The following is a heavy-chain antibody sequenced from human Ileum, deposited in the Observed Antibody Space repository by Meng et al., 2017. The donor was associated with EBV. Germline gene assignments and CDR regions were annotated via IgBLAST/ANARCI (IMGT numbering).Heavy chain of an antibody. CDR2: INCYTSGT. J-gene: IGHJ4*02. Sequence: QVQLVQSGSELKKPXXSVKVSCKSSGYTFTSYTMNWVRQAPGQGLEWLGTINCYTSGTAYARKFQGRITLTRDTSTTTVYMDLGSLGSDDTAFYYCAREKSPGHFDYFGQGILVTVSS. CDR1: GYTFTSYT. V-gene: IGHV1-46*01. CDR3: AREKSPGHFDY.